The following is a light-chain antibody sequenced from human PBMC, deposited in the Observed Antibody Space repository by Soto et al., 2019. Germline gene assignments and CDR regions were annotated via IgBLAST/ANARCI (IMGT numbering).Light chain of an antibody. Sequence: DIQMTQSPSTLSASVGDRVTISCRASQTISNWLAWYQQKPGNAPKLLISDASNLESGVPSRFSGSGSGTEFTFTISSLQPDDFATYYCQQYNTYATWTFXQGTKVDIK. CDR3: QQYNTYATWT. CDR1: QTISNW. J-gene: IGKJ1*01. V-gene: IGKV1-5*01. CDR2: DAS.